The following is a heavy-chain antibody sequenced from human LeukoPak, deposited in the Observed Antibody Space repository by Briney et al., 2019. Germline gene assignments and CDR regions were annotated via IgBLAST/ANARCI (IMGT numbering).Heavy chain of an antibody. V-gene: IGHV3-48*03. CDR3: AQGGYFAFDF. J-gene: IGHJ3*01. CDR1: GFTFSGYE. CDR2: ISSSGSTI. D-gene: IGHD2-2*03. Sequence: GGSLRLSCAASGFTFSGYEMNWVRQAPGKGLEWVSCISSSGSTIYYADSVKGRFTISRDNAKNSLYLQMNSLRAEDTAVYYCAQGGYFAFDFWGQGTMVTVSS.